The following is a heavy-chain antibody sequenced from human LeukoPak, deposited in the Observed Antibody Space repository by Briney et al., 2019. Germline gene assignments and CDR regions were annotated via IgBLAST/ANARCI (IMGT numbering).Heavy chain of an antibody. CDR3: ARDLEATIAA. CDR1: GGTFSSYA. CDR2: INPSGGST. D-gene: IGHD5-12*01. J-gene: IGHJ4*02. Sequence: GASVKVSCKASGGTFSSYAISWVRQAPGQGLEWMGIINPSGGSTSYAQKFQGRVTMTRDTSTSTVYMELSSLRSEDTAVYYCARDLEATIAAWGQGTLVTVSS. V-gene: IGHV1-46*01.